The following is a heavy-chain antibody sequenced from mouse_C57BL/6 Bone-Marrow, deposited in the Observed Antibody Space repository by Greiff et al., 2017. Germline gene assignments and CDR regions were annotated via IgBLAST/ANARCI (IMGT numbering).Heavy chain of an antibody. J-gene: IGHJ1*03. V-gene: IGHV1-85*01. CDR3: ARRGIYYDYLRFHWYFDV. D-gene: IGHD2-4*01. CDR1: GYTLTSYD. Sequence: QVHVKQSGPELVKPGASVKLSCKASGYTLTSYDINWVKQRPGQGLEWIGWIYPRDGSTKYNEKFKGKATLTVDTSSSTAYMELHSLTSEDSAVYFCARRGIYYDYLRFHWYFDVWGTGTTVTVSS. CDR2: IYPRDGST.